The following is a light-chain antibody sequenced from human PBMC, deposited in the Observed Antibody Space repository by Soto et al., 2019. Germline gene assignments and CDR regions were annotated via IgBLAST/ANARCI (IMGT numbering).Light chain of an antibody. CDR1: SSNIGAGYD. CDR2: GNS. V-gene: IGLV1-40*01. CDR3: QSYDSSLSGSV. J-gene: IGLJ3*02. Sequence: QSVLTQPPSVSGAPGQRVTISCTRSSSNIGAGYDVHWYQQLPGTAPKLLIYGNSNRPSGVPDRFSGSKSGTSASLAITGLQAEEEADYYCQSYDSSLSGSVFGGGTKVTVL.